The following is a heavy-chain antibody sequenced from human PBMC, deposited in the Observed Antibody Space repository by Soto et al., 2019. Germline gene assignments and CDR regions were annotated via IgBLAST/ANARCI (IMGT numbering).Heavy chain of an antibody. Sequence: PSETLSLTCAVYGGSFSGYYWSWIRQPPGKGLEWIGEINHSGSTNYNPSLKSRVTVSVDTSKNQFSLKLSSVTAADTAVYYCARESGYCTNGVCTHYYYYYGMDVWGQGTTVTVSS. V-gene: IGHV4-34*01. J-gene: IGHJ6*02. CDR2: INHSGST. CDR1: GGSFSGYY. CDR3: ARESGYCTNGVCTHYYYYYGMDV. D-gene: IGHD2-8*01.